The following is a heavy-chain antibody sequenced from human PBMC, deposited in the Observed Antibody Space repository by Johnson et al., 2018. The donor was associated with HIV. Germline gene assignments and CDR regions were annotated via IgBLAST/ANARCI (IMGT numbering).Heavy chain of an antibody. CDR1: GFTFSTYP. J-gene: IGHJ3*02. V-gene: IGHV3-9*01. CDR3: AKDLVVIKVRYAFHI. D-gene: IGHD3-22*01. Sequence: VQLVESGGGVVQPGRSLRLSCAASGFTFSTYPLHWVRQDPGKGLEWVSGMSWNGGSIDSAASVKRRFTITSDNAKNSLYLQMNTLRPEDTNLYYCAKDLVVIKVRYAFHIWGQGTRVTVS. CDR2: MSWNGGSI.